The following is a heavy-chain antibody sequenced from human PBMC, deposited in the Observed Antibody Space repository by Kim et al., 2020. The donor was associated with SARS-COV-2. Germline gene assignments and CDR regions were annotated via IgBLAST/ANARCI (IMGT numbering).Heavy chain of an antibody. Sequence: GGSLRLSCAASGFTFSNAWMSWVRQAPGKGLEWVGRIKSKTDGGTTDYATPVKGRCTISRDDSKNTLYLQMNSLKTEDTAVYYCTTVFYFDSSGFALLPYYGMGVWGQGTTVTVSS. J-gene: IGHJ6*02. V-gene: IGHV3-15*01. CDR2: IKSKTDGGTT. D-gene: IGHD3-22*01. CDR3: TTVFYFDSSGFALLPYYGMGV. CDR1: GFTFSNAW.